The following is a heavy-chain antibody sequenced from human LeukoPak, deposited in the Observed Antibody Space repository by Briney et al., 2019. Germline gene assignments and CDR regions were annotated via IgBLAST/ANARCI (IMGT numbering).Heavy chain of an antibody. V-gene: IGHV3-15*01. CDR3: TTLYGGSRDS. CDR1: GFTFSNYA. D-gene: IGHD2-15*01. J-gene: IGHJ4*02. CDR2: IKAETDGGTI. Sequence: GGSLRLSCSASGFTFSNYAMHWVRQAPGKGLEWVGRIKAETDGGTIDYAAPVKDRFTISRDDSKDTLYLQMNSLKTEDTAVYYCTTLYGGSRDSWGQGTLVTVSS.